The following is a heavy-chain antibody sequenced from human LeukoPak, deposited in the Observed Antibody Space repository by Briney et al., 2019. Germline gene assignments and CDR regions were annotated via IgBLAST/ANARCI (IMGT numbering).Heavy chain of an antibody. J-gene: IGHJ3*02. CDR3: ARDGYSSGWYVAFDI. Sequence: EASVKVSCKASGCTFTSYGISWVRQAPGQGLEWMGWISAYNGNTNYAQKLQGRVTMTTDTSTSTAYMELRSLRSDDTAVYYCARDGYSSGWYVAFDIWGQGTMVTVSS. V-gene: IGHV1-18*04. CDR1: GCTFTSYG. CDR2: ISAYNGNT. D-gene: IGHD6-19*01.